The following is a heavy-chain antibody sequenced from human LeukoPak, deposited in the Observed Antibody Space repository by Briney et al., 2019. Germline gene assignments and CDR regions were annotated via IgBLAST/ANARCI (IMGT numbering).Heavy chain of an antibody. V-gene: IGHV3-48*03. D-gene: IGHD2-2*01. CDR3: ARGGPARSWVY. J-gene: IGHJ4*02. CDR2: ISTAGSTK. CDR1: GFTFSDYE. Sequence: RGSPRLSCAASGFTFSDYEMNWVRQAPGKGLEWISYISTAGSTKYYAESVQGRFTISRDNAKDSLYLQMNSLRVEDTAVYFCARGGPARSWVYWGQGTLVTVSS.